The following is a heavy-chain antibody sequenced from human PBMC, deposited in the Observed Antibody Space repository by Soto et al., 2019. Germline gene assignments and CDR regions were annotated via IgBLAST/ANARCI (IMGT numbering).Heavy chain of an antibody. CDR1: GYTFTSYA. Sequence: GASVKVSCKASGYTFTSYAMHWVRQAPGQRLEWMGWINAGNGNTKYPQKFQGRVTITRDTSASTAYMELSSLRSEGTAVYYCARDGGRQWLPFDPWGQGTLVTVSS. D-gene: IGHD5-12*01. CDR3: ARDGGRQWLPFDP. CDR2: INAGNGNT. J-gene: IGHJ5*02. V-gene: IGHV1-3*01.